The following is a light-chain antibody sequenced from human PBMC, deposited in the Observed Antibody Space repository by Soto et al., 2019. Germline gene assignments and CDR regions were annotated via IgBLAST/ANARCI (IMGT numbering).Light chain of an antibody. Sequence: QSALTQPASVSGSPGQSITISCTGTSSDVGGYYYVSWYQHHPGKAPKLMIYEVSNRPSGVSKRFSGSKSGTTASLTISGLQAEDEADYYCRSYTSSSSAYVFGTGTKVTVL. V-gene: IGLV2-14*01. CDR3: RSYTSSSSAYV. CDR1: SSDVGGYYY. CDR2: EVS. J-gene: IGLJ1*01.